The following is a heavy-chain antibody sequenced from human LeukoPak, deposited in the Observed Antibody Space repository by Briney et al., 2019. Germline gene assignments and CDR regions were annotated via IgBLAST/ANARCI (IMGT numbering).Heavy chain of an antibody. CDR3: ATGFYYDSSGYYRAEYFQH. CDR2: FYPEDGET. CDR1: GYTLTELS. J-gene: IGHJ1*01. Sequence: GASVKVSCKVSGYTLTELSMHWVRQAPGKGLEWRGGFYPEDGETIYAQKFQGRVTMTEDTSTDTAYMELSSLRSEDTAVYYCATGFYYDSSGYYRAEYFQHWGQGTLITVSS. D-gene: IGHD3-22*01. V-gene: IGHV1-24*01.